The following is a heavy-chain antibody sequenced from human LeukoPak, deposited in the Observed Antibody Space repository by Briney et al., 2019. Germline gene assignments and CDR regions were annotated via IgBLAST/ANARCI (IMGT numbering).Heavy chain of an antibody. J-gene: IGHJ4*02. D-gene: IGHD3-3*01. CDR2: INHSGST. CDR1: GGSFSGYY. Sequence: SETLSLTCAVYGGSFSGYYWSWIRQPPGKGLEWIGEINHSGSTNYNPSLKSRVTISVDTSKNQFSLKLSSVTAADTAVYYCARGTERPQGDFWSGYDPRPLFDYWGQGTLVTVSS. CDR3: ARGTERPQGDFWSGYDPRPLFDY. V-gene: IGHV4-34*01.